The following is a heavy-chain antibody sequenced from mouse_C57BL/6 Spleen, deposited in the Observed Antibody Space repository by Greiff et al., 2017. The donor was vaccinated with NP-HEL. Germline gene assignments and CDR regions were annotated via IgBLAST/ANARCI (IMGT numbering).Heavy chain of an antibody. Sequence: EVQLVESEGGLVQPGSSMKLSCTASGFTFSDYYMAWVRQVPEKGLEWVAYINYDGSSTYYLDSLKSRFIISRDNAKNILYLQMSSLKSEDTATYYCARVTGDYYGSSFYFDYWGQGTTLTVSS. CDR1: GFTFSDYY. J-gene: IGHJ2*01. CDR2: INYDGSST. CDR3: ARVTGDYYGSSFYFDY. V-gene: IGHV5-16*01. D-gene: IGHD1-1*01.